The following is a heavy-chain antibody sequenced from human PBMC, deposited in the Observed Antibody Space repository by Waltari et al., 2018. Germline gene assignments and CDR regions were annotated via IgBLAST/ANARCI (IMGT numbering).Heavy chain of an antibody. D-gene: IGHD5-18*01. CDR2: IYSGGST. CDR3: AREGVDTANDY. V-gene: IGHV3-53*02. J-gene: IGHJ4*02. Sequence: EVRLVDTGGGLIQPGGSRSLLWAASGLTGSSDFMSWVRQAPGKGLECVSVIYSGGSTYYADSVKGRFTISRDNSKNTVYLQMNSLRVEDTAVYYCAREGVDTANDYWGQGTLVTVSS. CDR1: GLTGSSDF.